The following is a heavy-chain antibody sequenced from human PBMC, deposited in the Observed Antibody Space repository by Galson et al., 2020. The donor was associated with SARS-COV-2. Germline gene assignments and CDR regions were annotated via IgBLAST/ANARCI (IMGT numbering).Heavy chain of an antibody. CDR2: MNPNSGNT. J-gene: IGHJ6*02. V-gene: IGHV1-8*01. Sequence: GASVKVSCKASGYTFTSYDINWVRQATGQGLEWMGWMNPNSGNTGYAQKFQGRVTMTRNTSISTAYMELSSLRSEDTAVYYCASATPLPYDSSGYHSDYYYGMDVWGQGTMVTVSS. CDR3: ASATPLPYDSSGYHSDYYYGMDV. D-gene: IGHD3-22*01. CDR1: GYTFTSYD.